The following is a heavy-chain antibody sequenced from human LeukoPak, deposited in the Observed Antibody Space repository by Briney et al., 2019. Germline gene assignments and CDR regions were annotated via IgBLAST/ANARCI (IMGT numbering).Heavy chain of an antibody. CDR3: ARDGGDGYNQIDH. J-gene: IGHJ4*02. V-gene: IGHV3-30-3*01. CDR2: TSGDGSQE. D-gene: IGHD5-24*01. Sequence: PGGSLRLSCAASGFTFSRYAMHWVRQAPGKGLECMAVTSGDGSQEYYAGSVKGRFTISRDNSKNTLYLQMNSLRTEDTAVYYCARDGGDGYNQIDHWGQGTLVTVSS. CDR1: GFTFSRYA.